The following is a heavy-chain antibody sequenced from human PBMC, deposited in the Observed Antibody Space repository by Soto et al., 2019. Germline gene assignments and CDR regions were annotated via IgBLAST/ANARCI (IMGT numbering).Heavy chain of an antibody. CDR2: IYWDDDK. CDR3: AHLTYYYDSSGYYSRAEYFQH. CDR1: GFSLSTSGVG. J-gene: IGHJ1*01. V-gene: IGHV2-5*02. Sequence: QITLKESGPTLVKPTQTLTLTCTFSGFSLSTSGVGVGWIRQPPGKALEWLALIYWDDDKRYSPSLKSRLTITKGSSKNQVVLTMTNMDPVDTASYYCAHLTYYYDSSGYYSRAEYFQHWGQGTLVTVSS. D-gene: IGHD3-22*01.